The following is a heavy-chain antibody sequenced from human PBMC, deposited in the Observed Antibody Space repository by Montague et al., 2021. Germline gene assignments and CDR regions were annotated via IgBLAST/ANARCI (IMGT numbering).Heavy chain of an antibody. CDR1: FFIFIIYC. Sequence: SLRLSFSSSFFIFIIYCIPCFRQAPGKLLLLVSRITLDGSSTTFAYSLKGLFTTSIDNAKATLYLQMNILSGEDTAVYYCARNLTSAEPGAFDIWGQGTMV. J-gene: IGHJ3*02. D-gene: IGHD2-2*01. V-gene: IGHV3-74*01. CDR2: ITLDGSST. CDR3: ARNLTSAEPGAFDI.